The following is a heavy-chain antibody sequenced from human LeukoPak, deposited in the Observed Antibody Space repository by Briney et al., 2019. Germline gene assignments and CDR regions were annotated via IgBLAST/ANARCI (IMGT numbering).Heavy chain of an antibody. J-gene: IGHJ4*02. V-gene: IGHV4-4*07. CDR3: AREAVHYGSGSLDY. D-gene: IGHD3-10*01. CDR1: GGSINALY. CDR2: IHSSGST. Sequence: PSETLSLTCSVSGGSINALYWSWIRQPAGKGLEWIGRIHSSGSTNYSPSLKSRVTMLLDPSKNQFSLSLISVTAADTAVYYCAREAVHYGSGSLDYWGQGTLVTVSS.